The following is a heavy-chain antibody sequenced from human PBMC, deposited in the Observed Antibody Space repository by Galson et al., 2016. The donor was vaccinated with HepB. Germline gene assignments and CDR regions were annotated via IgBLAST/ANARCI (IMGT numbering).Heavy chain of an antibody. J-gene: IGHJ3*02. D-gene: IGHD6-13*01. CDR3: ASCMGWYGMCAFEI. CDR2: IYSDGTT. V-gene: IGHV3-66*01. Sequence: SLRLSCAVSGFTVSGGYMSWVRQAPGKGLEWVSVIYSDGTTKYADSVKGRFIISRDNSKNTLYLQMNSLRAEDTAVYYCASCMGWYGMCAFEIWGQGTMVTVSS. CDR1: GFTVSGGY.